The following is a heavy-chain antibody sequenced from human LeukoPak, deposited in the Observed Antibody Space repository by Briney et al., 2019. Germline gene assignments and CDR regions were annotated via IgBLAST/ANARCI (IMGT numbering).Heavy chain of an antibody. CDR3: ARGVRSSSWLYYYYYYMDV. CDR1: GGSFSGYY. V-gene: IGHV4-34*01. Sequence: SETLSLTCAVYGGSFSGYYWSWIRQPPGKGLEWIGEINHSGSTNYNPSLKSRVTISVDTSKNQFSLKLSSVTAADTAVYYCARGVRSSSWLYYYYYYMDVWGKGTTVTVSS. CDR2: INHSGST. D-gene: IGHD6-13*01. J-gene: IGHJ6*03.